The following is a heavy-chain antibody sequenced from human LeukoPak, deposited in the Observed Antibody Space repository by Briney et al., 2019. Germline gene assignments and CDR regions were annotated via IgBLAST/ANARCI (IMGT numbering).Heavy chain of an antibody. Sequence: PGGSLRLSCAASGFTFSNYGMHWVRQAPGKGLEWVAVIAYDGSNEHYAEFVKGRFTISRDNSKNTLYLQMYSLRAEDTAVYFCAKDQGIAVAGTDDAFDIWGQGTRVTVSS. V-gene: IGHV3-30*18. CDR2: IAYDGSNE. D-gene: IGHD6-19*01. CDR3: AKDQGIAVAGTDDAFDI. J-gene: IGHJ3*02. CDR1: GFTFSNYG.